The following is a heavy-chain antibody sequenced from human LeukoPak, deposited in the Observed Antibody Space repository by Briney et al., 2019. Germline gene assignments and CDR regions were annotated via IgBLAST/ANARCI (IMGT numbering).Heavy chain of an antibody. CDR2: IYYSGST. CDR3: ARDPRGGKAWFDP. V-gene: IGHV4-59*01. CDR1: GGSISSYY. D-gene: IGHD2-15*01. Sequence: QVQLQESGPGLVKPSETLSLTCTVSGGSISSYYWRWIRQPPGKGLEWIGYIYYSGSTNYNPSLKSRVTISVDTSKNQFSLKLSSVTAADTAVYYCARDPRGGKAWFDPWGQGTLVTVSS. J-gene: IGHJ5*02.